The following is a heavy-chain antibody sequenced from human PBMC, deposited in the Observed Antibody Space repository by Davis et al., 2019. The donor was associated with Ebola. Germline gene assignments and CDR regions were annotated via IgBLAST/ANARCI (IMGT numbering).Heavy chain of an antibody. CDR1: GYTFTGHY. CDR3: ASDCCGRVFDY. Sequence: ASVKVSCKTSGYTFTGHYIQWVRQAPGQGLEWMGWINAGNGNTKYSQKFQGRVTITRDTSASTAYMELSSLRSEDTAVYYCASDCCGRVFDYWGQGTLVTVSS. CDR2: INAGNGNT. V-gene: IGHV1-3*01. J-gene: IGHJ4*02. D-gene: IGHD2-15*01.